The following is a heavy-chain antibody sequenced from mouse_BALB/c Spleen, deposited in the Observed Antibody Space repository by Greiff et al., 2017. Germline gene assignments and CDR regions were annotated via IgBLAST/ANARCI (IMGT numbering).Heavy chain of an antibody. V-gene: IGHV5-9-3*01. D-gene: IGHD1-1*01. J-gene: IGHJ4*01. Sequence: EVMLVESGGGLVKPGGSLKLSCAASGFTFSSYAMSWVRQTPEKRLEWVATISSGGSYTYYPDSVKGRFTISRDNAKNTLYLQMSSLRSEDTAMYYCARQSSKDAMDYWGQGTSVTVSS. CDR1: GFTFSSYA. CDR3: ARQSSKDAMDY. CDR2: ISSGGSYT.